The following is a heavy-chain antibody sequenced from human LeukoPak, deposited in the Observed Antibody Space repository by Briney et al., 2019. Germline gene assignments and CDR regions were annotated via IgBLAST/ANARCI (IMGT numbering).Heavy chain of an antibody. Sequence: KPGGSLRLSCAASGFTFSSYTMNWVRQAPGKGLEWVSSISSSSSYIYYADSVKGRFTISRDNAKNSLYLQMNSLRAEDTAVYYCARDPVLSTGWFAVSYYYMDVWGKGTTVTVSS. CDR3: ARDPVLSTGWFAVSYYYMDV. CDR2: ISSSSSYI. CDR1: GFTFSSYT. V-gene: IGHV3-21*01. D-gene: IGHD6-19*01. J-gene: IGHJ6*03.